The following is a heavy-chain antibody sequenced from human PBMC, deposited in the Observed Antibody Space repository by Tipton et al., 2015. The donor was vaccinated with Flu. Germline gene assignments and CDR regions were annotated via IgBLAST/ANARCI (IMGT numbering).Heavy chain of an antibody. D-gene: IGHD2-21*02. CDR1: GFSFTSTG. Sequence: SLRLSCAASGFSFTSTGMHWVRQAPDKGLEWVAIIWYDGNNQYYADSVKGRFTISRDNSKNTLYLQMNSLRAEDTAVYYCARAIGGSDSFWGQGTLVTVSS. CDR3: ARAIGGSDSF. J-gene: IGHJ4*02. V-gene: IGHV3-33*01. CDR2: IWYDGNNQ.